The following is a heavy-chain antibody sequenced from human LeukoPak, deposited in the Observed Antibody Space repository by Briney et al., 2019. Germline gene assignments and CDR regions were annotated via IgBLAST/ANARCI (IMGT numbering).Heavy chain of an antibody. D-gene: IGHD6-13*01. CDR1: GFTFSSYG. Sequence: PVGSLRLSCAASGFTFSSYGMHWVRQAPGKGLEWVAFIRYDGSNKYYADSVKGRFTISRDNSKNTLYLQMNSLRAEDTAVYYCAKDRSSWTDYYYYMDVWGKGTTVTVSS. J-gene: IGHJ6*03. CDR3: AKDRSSWTDYYYYMDV. V-gene: IGHV3-30*02. CDR2: IRYDGSNK.